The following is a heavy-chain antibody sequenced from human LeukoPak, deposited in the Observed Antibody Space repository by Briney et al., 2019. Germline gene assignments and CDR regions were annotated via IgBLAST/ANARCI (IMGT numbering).Heavy chain of an antibody. J-gene: IGHJ3*01. CDR2: IHPGDSDT. Sequence: GESLKISCKGLGYSFSSYWNAWVRQRPGKGLEWMGIIHPGDSDTRYSPSFQGQVNISVDKSISTAYLQWNSLKASDTAMYYCARRGLSGYCSATTCYDAFDLWGQGIMVTVSS. CDR1: GYSFSSYW. CDR3: ARRGLSGYCSATTCYDAFDL. V-gene: IGHV5-51*01. D-gene: IGHD2-15*01.